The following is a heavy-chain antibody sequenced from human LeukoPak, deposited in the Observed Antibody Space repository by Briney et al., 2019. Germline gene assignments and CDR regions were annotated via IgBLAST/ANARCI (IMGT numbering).Heavy chain of an antibody. CDR3: ARVTATTGIRYFDY. J-gene: IGHJ4*02. V-gene: IGHV4-59*01. CDR2: IYYRGSA. CDR1: GSSISNYY. D-gene: IGHD6-13*01. Sequence: SETLSLTCTVSGSSISNYYWSWIRQPPGKGLEWIGYIYYRGSANHNPSLKSRVTISVDTSKNQFSLKLSSVTAADTAVYYCARVTATTGIRYFDYWGQGTLVTVSS.